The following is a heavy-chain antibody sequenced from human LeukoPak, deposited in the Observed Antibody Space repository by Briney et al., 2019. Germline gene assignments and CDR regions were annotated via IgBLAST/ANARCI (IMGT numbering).Heavy chain of an antibody. V-gene: IGHV4-39*07. CDR1: GGSVGSGSYY. Sequence: SETLSLTCTVSGGSVGSGSYYWSWIRQSPGQGLEWIGNVYYSGSTYYNPSLKSRVTISVDTSKNQFSLKLSSVTAADTAVYYCASSPGIAVAGEDWGQGTLVTVSS. D-gene: IGHD6-19*01. CDR2: VYYSGST. J-gene: IGHJ4*02. CDR3: ASSPGIAVAGED.